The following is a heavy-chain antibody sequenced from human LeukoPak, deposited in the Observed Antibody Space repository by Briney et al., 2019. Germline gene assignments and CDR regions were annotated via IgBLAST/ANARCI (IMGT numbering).Heavy chain of an antibody. CDR1: GYTLTELS. D-gene: IGHD5-18*01. V-gene: IGHV1-24*01. J-gene: IGHJ4*02. CDR3: ATGRQAQLWFRLGYFDY. Sequence: ASVKVSCKVSGYTLTELSMHWVRQAPGKGLEWMGGFDPEDGETIYAQKFQGRVTMTEDTSTDTAYMELSSLGSEDTAVYYCATGRQAQLWFRLGYFDYWGQGTLVTVSS. CDR2: FDPEDGET.